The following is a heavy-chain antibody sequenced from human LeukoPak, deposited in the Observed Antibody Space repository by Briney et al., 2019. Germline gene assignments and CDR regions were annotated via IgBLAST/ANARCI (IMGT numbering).Heavy chain of an antibody. D-gene: IGHD5-12*01. CDR1: GFTFSSYA. Sequence: GGSLRLSCAASGFTFSSYAMSWVRQAPGKGLEWVSVISGSGGSTYYADSVKGRFTISRDNSKNMVYLQMDSLRAEDTALYYCARDSGWLRYHDWGQGALVTVSS. V-gene: IGHV3-23*01. CDR3: ARDSGWLRYHD. J-gene: IGHJ4*02. CDR2: ISGSGGST.